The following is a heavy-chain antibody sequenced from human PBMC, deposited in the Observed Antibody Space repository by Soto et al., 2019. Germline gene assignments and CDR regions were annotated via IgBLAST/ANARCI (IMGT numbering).Heavy chain of an antibody. D-gene: IGHD2-15*01. CDR3: AKDPTVDCSGGSCYYRRPPLA. Sequence: GGSLRLSCAASGFTFSSYAMSWVRQAPGKGLEWVSAISGSGGSTYYADSVKGRFTISRDNSKNTLYLQMNSLRAEDTAVYYCAKDPTVDCSGGSCYYRRPPLAWGQGTTVTVSS. J-gene: IGHJ6*02. CDR2: ISGSGGST. CDR1: GFTFSSYA. V-gene: IGHV3-23*01.